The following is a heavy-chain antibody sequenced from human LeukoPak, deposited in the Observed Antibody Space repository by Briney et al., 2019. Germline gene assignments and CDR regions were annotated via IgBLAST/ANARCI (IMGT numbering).Heavy chain of an antibody. CDR3: ARDRVNYYDSSGYYQDFDY. D-gene: IGHD3-22*01. CDR1: GGTFSSYA. Sequence: SVKVSCKASGGTFSSYAISWVRQAPGQGLEWMGGIIPIFGTTNYAQKFQGRVTITADKSTSTAYMELSSLRSEDTAVYYCARDRVNYYDSSGYYQDFDYWGQGTLVTVSS. J-gene: IGHJ4*02. V-gene: IGHV1-69*06. CDR2: IIPIFGTT.